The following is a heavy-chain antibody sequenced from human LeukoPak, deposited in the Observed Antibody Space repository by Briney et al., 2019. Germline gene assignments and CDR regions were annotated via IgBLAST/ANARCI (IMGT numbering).Heavy chain of an antibody. CDR1: GFTFSSYA. D-gene: IGHD3-22*01. J-gene: IGHJ3*02. CDR3: AKDGGYYDSDRYSNSVEAFDI. Sequence: GGSLRLSCAASGFTFSSYAMSWVRQAPGKGLEWVSGSSGSGFSTYYVASVKGRFTISRDNSKNTLHLQMNSLRAEDTAVYYCAKDGGYYDSDRYSNSVEAFDIWGQGTMVTVSS. V-gene: IGHV3-23*01. CDR2: SSGSGFST.